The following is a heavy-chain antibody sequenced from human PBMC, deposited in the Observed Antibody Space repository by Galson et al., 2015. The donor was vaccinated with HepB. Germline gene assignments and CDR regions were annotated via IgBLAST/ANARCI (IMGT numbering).Heavy chain of an antibody. V-gene: IGHV3-23*01. Sequence: SLRLSCAASGFTFSSYAMSWVRQAPGKGLEWVSAISGSGGSTYYADSVKGRFTISRDNSKNTLYLQMNSLRAEDTAVYYCAKAPYYYGSGSYWWFDPWGQGTLVTVSS. CDR1: GFTFSSYA. J-gene: IGHJ5*02. D-gene: IGHD3-10*01. CDR2: ISGSGGST. CDR3: AKAPYYYGSGSYWWFDP.